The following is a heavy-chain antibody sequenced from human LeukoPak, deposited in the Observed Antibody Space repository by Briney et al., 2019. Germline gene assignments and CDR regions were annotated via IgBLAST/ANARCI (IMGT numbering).Heavy chain of an antibody. CDR3: ARARGDYYDSSGYYPLFDS. V-gene: IGHV4-38-2*02. D-gene: IGHD3-22*01. J-gene: IGHJ4*02. CDR1: SYSINSGYY. CDR2: INHSGST. Sequence: PSETLSLTCTVSSYSINSGYYWGWIRQPPGKGLEWIGEINHSGSTNYNPSLKSRVTISVDTSKSQFSLKVTSVTAADTAVYYCARARGDYYDSSGYYPLFDSWGQGTLVTVSS.